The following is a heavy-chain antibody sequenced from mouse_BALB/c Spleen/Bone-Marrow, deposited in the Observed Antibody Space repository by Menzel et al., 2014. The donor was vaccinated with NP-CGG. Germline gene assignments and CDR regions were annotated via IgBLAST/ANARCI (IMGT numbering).Heavy chain of an antibody. J-gene: IGHJ4*01. CDR2: IDPANGNT. CDR3: ARWEYYAMDY. D-gene: IGHD4-1*01. V-gene: IGHV14-3*02. Sequence: DVKLQESGAVLVKPGASVKLSCTASGFNIKDTYMHWVKQRPEQGLEWIGRIDPANGNTKYDPKFQGKATITADTSSNTAYLQLSSLTSEDTAVYYCARWEYYAMDYWGQGTSVTVSS. CDR1: GFNIKDTY.